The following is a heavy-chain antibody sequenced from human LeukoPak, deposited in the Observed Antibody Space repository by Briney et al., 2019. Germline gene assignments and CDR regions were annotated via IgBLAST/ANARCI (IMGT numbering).Heavy chain of an antibody. Sequence: GEGLKIYCKGSGYSFTSYCIGWVRQMAGKGMEWMGIIYPGDSGTRYSPSFQCKVTTSADKSISTAYLQWSSLKASDTAMYYCARHPLSYYDILTGYFTYYFDYWGQGTLVTVSS. J-gene: IGHJ4*02. CDR2: IYPGDSGT. V-gene: IGHV5-51*01. CDR3: ARHPLSYYDILTGYFTYYFDY. D-gene: IGHD3-9*01. CDR1: GYSFTSYC.